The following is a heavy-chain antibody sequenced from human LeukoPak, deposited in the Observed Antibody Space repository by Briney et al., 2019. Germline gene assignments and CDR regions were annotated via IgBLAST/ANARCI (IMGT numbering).Heavy chain of an antibody. J-gene: IGHJ4*02. D-gene: IGHD2-15*01. CDR2: ISFDGSNK. CDR1: GFTFSNYA. CDR3: AKNIGVVAGLGY. Sequence: GGSLRLSCAASGFTFSNYAMHWVRQAPGKGLEWVAVISFDGSNKYYADSVKGQFTISRDNSKNTLYLQMNSLRAEDTAVYYCAKNIGVVAGLGYWGQGTLVTVSS. V-gene: IGHV3-30-3*02.